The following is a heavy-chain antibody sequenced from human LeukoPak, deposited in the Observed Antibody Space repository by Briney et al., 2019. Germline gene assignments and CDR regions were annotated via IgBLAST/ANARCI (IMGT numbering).Heavy chain of an antibody. J-gene: IGHJ5*02. CDR1: GGTFSSYA. Sequence: ASVKVSCKASGGTFSSYAISWVRQAPGLGLEWMGRIIPILGIANYAQKFQGRVTITADKSTSTAYMELSSLRSEDTAVYYCAREPNVLLWFGEKFDPWGQGTLVTVSS. D-gene: IGHD3-10*01. CDR3: AREPNVLLWFGEKFDP. CDR2: IIPILGIA. V-gene: IGHV1-69*04.